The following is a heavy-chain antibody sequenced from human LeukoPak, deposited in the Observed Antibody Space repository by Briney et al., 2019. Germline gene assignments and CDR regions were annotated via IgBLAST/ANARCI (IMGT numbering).Heavy chain of an antibody. Sequence: SETLSLTCAVYGGSFSGYYWSWIRQPPGKGLEWIGEINHSGSTNYNPSLKSRVTISVDTSKNQFSLKLSSVTAADTAVYYCARKPITGTTASLSWFDPWGQGTLVTVPS. V-gene: IGHV4-34*01. CDR1: GGSFSGYY. CDR2: INHSGST. CDR3: ARKPITGTTASLSWFDP. D-gene: IGHD1-20*01. J-gene: IGHJ5*02.